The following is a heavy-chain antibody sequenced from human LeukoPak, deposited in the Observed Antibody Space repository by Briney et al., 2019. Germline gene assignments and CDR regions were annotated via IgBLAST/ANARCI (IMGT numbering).Heavy chain of an antibody. Sequence: PSETLSLTCTVSGGSISSGSYYWSWIRQPAGKGLEWIGRIYTSGSTNYNPSLKSRVTISVDTSKNQFSLKLSSVTAADTAVYYCARDVPPMALRYFGDAFDIWRQGTMVTVSS. V-gene: IGHV4-61*02. D-gene: IGHD3-9*01. CDR3: ARDVPPMALRYFGDAFDI. J-gene: IGHJ3*02. CDR1: GGSISSGSYY. CDR2: IYTSGST.